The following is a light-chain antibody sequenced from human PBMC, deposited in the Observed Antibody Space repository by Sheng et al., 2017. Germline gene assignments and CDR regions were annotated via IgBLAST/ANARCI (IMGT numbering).Light chain of an antibody. V-gene: IGKV1D-12*01. J-gene: IGKJ2*01. Sequence: DIQMTQSPSSVSASVGDRVTITCRASQDLSTYLAWYQHKPGKAPKLLIYAASNLQSGVPSRFSGGGSGTEFTLTINSLQPEDFATYYCQQAGSYPYKFGPGTRLEIK. CDR1: QDLSTY. CDR2: AAS. CDR3: QQAGSYPYK.